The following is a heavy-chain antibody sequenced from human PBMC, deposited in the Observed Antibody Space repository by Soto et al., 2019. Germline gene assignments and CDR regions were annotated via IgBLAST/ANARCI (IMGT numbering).Heavy chain of an antibody. CDR1: GSSVSGDNYY. J-gene: IGHJ4*02. V-gene: IGHV4-61*03. D-gene: IGHD4-17*01. CDR2: IHKSATT. CDR3: ARYRNYGDYGYFDS. Sequence: QVQLQESGPGLVKPSEALSLTCTVSGSSVSGDNYYWTWIRQPPEKGIEWIGYIHKSATTNYNACLRSRVTISVDTAQNHFYLTLTSMTAADTALYFCARYRNYGDYGYFDSWGQGTLVTVSS.